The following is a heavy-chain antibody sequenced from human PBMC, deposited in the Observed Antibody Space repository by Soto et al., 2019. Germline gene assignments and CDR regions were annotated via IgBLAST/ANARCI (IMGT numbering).Heavy chain of an antibody. CDR1: GFTFSSYA. D-gene: IGHD6-19*01. V-gene: IGHV3-23*01. J-gene: IGHJ4*02. Sequence: EVQLLESGGGLVQPGGSLRLSCAASGFTFSSYAMSWVRQAPGKGLEWVSAISGSGGSTYYADSVKGRFTISRDNSKNTLYLQMYSLRAEDTAVYYCSTYSSGWYPVVYVDYWGQGTLVTVSS. CDR2: ISGSGGST. CDR3: STYSSGWYPVVYVDY.